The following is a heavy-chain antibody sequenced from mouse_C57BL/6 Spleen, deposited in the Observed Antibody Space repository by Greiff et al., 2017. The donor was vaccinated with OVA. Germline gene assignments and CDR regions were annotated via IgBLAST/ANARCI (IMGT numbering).Heavy chain of an antibody. CDR3: ARSGGGFYYGNYAMDY. CDR1: GYTFTSYW. Sequence: QVQLKQPGAELVKPGASVKLSCKASGYTFTSYWMQWVKQRPGQGLEWIGEIDPSDSYTNYNQKFKGKATLTVDTSSSTAYMQLSSRTSEDSAVYYCARSGGGFYYGNYAMDYWGQGTSVTVSS. J-gene: IGHJ4*01. D-gene: IGHD1-1*01. CDR2: IDPSDSYT. V-gene: IGHV1-50*01.